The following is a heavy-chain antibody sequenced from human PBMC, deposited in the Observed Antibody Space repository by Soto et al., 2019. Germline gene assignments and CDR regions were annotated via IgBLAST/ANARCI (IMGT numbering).Heavy chain of an antibody. Sequence: GGSLRLSCAASGLTFSSYWMHWVRQAPGKGLVWVSRINSDWSSTSYADSVKGRFTISRDNAKNTLYLQMSSLRAEDTAVYYCARGIRNYYGVDVWGPGTTVTVSS. CDR2: INSDWSST. CDR1: GLTFSSYW. D-gene: IGHD4-17*01. V-gene: IGHV3-74*01. J-gene: IGHJ6*02. CDR3: ARGIRNYYGVDV.